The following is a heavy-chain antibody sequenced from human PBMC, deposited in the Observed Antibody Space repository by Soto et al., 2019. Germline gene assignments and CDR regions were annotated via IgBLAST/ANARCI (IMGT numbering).Heavy chain of an antibody. CDR2: IKSKTDGGTT. CDR3: TTSRGWDYTTFFPPSADY. V-gene: IGHV3-15*07. D-gene: IGHD4-4*01. J-gene: IGHJ4*02. CDR1: SVSNAW. Sequence: SVSNAWMNWVRQAPGKGLEWVGRIKSKTDGGTTDYAAPVKGRFTISRDDSKNTLYLQMNSLKTEDTAVYYCTTSRGWDYTTFFPPSADYCGQGTMVTVSS.